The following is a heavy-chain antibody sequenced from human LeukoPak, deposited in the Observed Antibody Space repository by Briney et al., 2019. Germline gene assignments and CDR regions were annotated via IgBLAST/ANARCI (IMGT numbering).Heavy chain of an antibody. CDR2: IWHDGHNK. V-gene: IGHV3-33*03. CDR3: AKDRIVVVPAAITPLDY. CDR1: GFTFSTYG. D-gene: IGHD2-2*01. Sequence: TGGSLRLSCAASGFTFSTYGMHWVRQAPGKGLEWVAVIWHDGHNKYYADSVKGRFTISRDNAKNTLYLQMNSLRAEDTAVYYCAKDRIVVVPAAITPLDYWGQGTLVTVSS. J-gene: IGHJ4*02.